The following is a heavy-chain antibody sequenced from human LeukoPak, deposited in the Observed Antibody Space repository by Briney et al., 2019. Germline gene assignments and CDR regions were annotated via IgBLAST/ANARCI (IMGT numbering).Heavy chain of an antibody. Sequence: PGTSLRLSCAASGLTFKSYGMHWVRQAPGKGLEWVAVIWYDGSNKYYADSVKGRFTISRDNSKNTLFLQMNSLRAEDTAVYYCARDYYGSGSYYSAEYFQHWGQGTLVTVSS. CDR2: IWYDGSNK. CDR3: ARDYYGSGSYYSAEYFQH. D-gene: IGHD3-10*01. CDR1: GLTFKSYG. J-gene: IGHJ1*01. V-gene: IGHV3-33*01.